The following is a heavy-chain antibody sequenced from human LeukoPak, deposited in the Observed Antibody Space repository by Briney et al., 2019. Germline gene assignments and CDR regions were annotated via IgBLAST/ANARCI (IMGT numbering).Heavy chain of an antibody. V-gene: IGHV3-23*01. CDR2: ISGRGGNT. CDR3: AKDLNRVTLTGMAPGRGIDY. Sequence: PGRSLRLAYAASGFTSTNYAMNWVRQAPRKGREWVSGISGRGGNTYYADSVKGRFTISRDNSKNTLYLQMNSLRAGDTAIYYCAKDLNRVTLTGMAPGRGIDYWGQGVLVTVSS. CDR1: GFTSTNYA. J-gene: IGHJ4*02. D-gene: IGHD3-22*01.